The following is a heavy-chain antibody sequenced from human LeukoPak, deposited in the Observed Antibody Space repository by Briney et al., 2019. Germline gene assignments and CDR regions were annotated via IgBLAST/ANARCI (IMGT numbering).Heavy chain of an antibody. J-gene: IGHJ4*02. CDR3: ARARVPGSYSPKGPFDY. CDR1: GGSISSSSYY. CDR2: IYYSGST. V-gene: IGHV4-39*07. D-gene: IGHD1-26*01. Sequence: SETLSLTCTVSGGSISSSSYYWGWIRQPPGKGLEWIGSIYYSGSTYYNPSLKSRVTISVDTSENQFSLKLSSVTAADTAVYYCARARVPGSYSPKGPFDYWGQGTLVTVSS.